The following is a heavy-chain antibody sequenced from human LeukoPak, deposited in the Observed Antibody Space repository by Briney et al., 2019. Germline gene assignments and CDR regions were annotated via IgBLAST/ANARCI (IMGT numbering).Heavy chain of an antibody. CDR2: IKSKTDGGTT. CDR1: GFTFSNAW. CDR3: TTLVPAATRPAG. J-gene: IGHJ4*02. Sequence: GGSLRLSCAASGFTFSNAWISSVRQAPGKGLEWVGRIKSKTDGGTTDYAAPVKGRFTISRDDSKNTLYLQMNSLKTEDTAVYYCTTLVPAATRPAGWGQGTLVTVSS. D-gene: IGHD2-2*01. V-gene: IGHV3-15*01.